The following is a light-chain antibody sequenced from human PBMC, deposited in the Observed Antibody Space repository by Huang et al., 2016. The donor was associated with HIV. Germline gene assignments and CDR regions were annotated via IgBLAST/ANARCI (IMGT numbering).Light chain of an antibody. J-gene: IGKJ1*01. Sequence: EIVMTQSPATLSVSPGERATLSCRASQRVSSNLAWYQQKPGQAPRILSYAASTRATGIPARFSGSGSGTEVTLTISSLQSEDFAVYYCQQYNNWPRTFGQGTKVEIK. CDR1: QRVSSN. V-gene: IGKV3-15*01. CDR3: QQYNNWPRT. CDR2: AAS.